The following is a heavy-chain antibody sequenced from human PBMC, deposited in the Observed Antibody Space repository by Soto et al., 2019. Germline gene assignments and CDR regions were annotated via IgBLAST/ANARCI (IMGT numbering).Heavy chain of an antibody. CDR2: IYSGGST. V-gene: IGHV3-53*01. CDR3: ASSGIVVGAPSI. CDR1: GFTVSSNY. D-gene: IGHD3-22*01. Sequence: GGSLRLSGAASGFTVSSNYMSWVRKAPGKGLEWVSVIYSGGSTYYADSVKGRFTISRDNSKNTLYLQMNSLRAEDTAVYYCASSGIVVGAPSIWGQGTMVTVSS. J-gene: IGHJ3*02.